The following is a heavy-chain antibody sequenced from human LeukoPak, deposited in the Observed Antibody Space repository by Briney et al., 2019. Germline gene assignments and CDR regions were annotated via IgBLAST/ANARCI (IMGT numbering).Heavy chain of an antibody. CDR2: TYYRSRWYN. J-gene: IGHJ4*02. CDR1: GDSVSSNSAA. V-gene: IGHV6-1*01. D-gene: IGHD7-27*01. Sequence: SQTLSLTFATSGDSVSSNSAAWNWIRQSPSRGLEWLGRTYYRSRWYNDYAVSVKSRITINPDTSKNQFSLQLNSVTPEDTAVYYCARGTGDPSLFDYWGQGTLVTVSS. CDR3: ARGTGDPSLFDY.